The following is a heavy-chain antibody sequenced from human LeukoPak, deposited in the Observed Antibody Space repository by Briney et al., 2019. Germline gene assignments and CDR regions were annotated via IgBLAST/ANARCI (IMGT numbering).Heavy chain of an antibody. V-gene: IGHV3-23*01. Sequence: GSLRLSFAASGFTFITYAMSWVRQGPGKGREWVSAISGSGTRTYYADSVQGRFTVSRDNSKNTLYLQMNSLRAEDTAIYYCAREPTAAGYVDYWGQGTLATVSS. D-gene: IGHD3-16*01. CDR1: GFTFITYA. J-gene: IGHJ4*02. CDR3: AREPTAAGYVDY. CDR2: ISGSGTRT.